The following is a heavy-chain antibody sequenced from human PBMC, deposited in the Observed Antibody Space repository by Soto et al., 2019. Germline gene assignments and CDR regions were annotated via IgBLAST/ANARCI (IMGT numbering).Heavy chain of an antibody. V-gene: IGHV1-46*01. CDR3: ARGHGSGSYRRSYYYYGMDV. J-gene: IGHJ6*02. Sequence: GASVKFSCKASGYTFTSYYMHWVRQAPGQGLDCIGIINPSGGSTSYAQKFQGRVTMTRDTSTSTVYMELSSLRSEDTAVYYCARGHGSGSYRRSYYYYGMDVWG. D-gene: IGHD3-10*01. CDR2: INPSGGST. CDR1: GYTFTSYY.